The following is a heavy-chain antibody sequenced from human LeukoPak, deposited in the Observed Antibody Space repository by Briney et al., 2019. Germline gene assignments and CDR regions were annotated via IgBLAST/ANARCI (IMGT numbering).Heavy chain of an antibody. D-gene: IGHD3-10*01. CDR3: ARARMVRGVIILLDY. J-gene: IGHJ4*02. V-gene: IGHV4-39*07. CDR1: GGSISSSSYY. CDR2: IYYSGST. Sequence: SETLSLTCTVSGGSISSSSYYWGWIRQPPGKGLEWIGSIYYSGSTYYNPSLKSRVTVSVDTSKNQFSLKLSSVTAADTAVYYCARARMVRGVIILLDYWGQGTLVTVSS.